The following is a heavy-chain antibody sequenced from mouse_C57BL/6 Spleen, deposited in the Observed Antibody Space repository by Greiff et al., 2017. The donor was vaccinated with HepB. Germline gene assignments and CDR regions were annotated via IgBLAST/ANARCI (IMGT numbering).Heavy chain of an antibody. CDR2: IWSGGST. D-gene: IGHD4-1*01. CDR1: GFSLTSYG. CDR3: ASQVRANWDAFDY. Sequence: VKLMESGPGLVQPSQSLSITCTVSGFSLTSYGVHWVRQSPGKGLEWLGVIWSGGSTDYNAAFISRLSISKDNSKSQVFFKMNSLQADDTAIYYCASQVRANWDAFDYWGQGTTLTVSS. V-gene: IGHV2-2*01. J-gene: IGHJ2*01.